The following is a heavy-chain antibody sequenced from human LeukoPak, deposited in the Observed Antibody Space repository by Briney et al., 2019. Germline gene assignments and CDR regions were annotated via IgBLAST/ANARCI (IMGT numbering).Heavy chain of an antibody. J-gene: IGHJ4*02. V-gene: IGHV1-69*13. Sequence: VASVKVSCKASGGTFSSYAISWVRQAPGQGLEWMGGIIPIFGTANYAQKFQGRVTITADESTSTAYMELSSLRSEDTAVYYCARRGSRYFDYWGQGTLVTVSS. CDR2: IIPIFGTA. CDR3: ARRGSRYFDY. CDR1: GGTFSSYA.